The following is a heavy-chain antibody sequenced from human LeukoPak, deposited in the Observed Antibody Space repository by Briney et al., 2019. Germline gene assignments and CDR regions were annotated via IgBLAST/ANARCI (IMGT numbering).Heavy chain of an antibody. J-gene: IGHJ5*02. CDR1: GGSISSYY. V-gene: IGHV4-4*07. Sequence: SETLSLTCTVSGGSISSYYWSWIRQPAGKGLEWIGRIYTSGSTNYNPSLKSRVTMSVDTSKNQFSLKLSSVTAADTAVYYCARELYYYGSGSYSWFDPWGQGTLVTVSS. D-gene: IGHD3-10*01. CDR2: IYTSGST. CDR3: ARELYYYGSGSYSWFDP.